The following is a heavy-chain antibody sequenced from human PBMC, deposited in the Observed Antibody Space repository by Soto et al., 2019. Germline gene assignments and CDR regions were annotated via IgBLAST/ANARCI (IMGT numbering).Heavy chain of an antibody. D-gene: IGHD2-15*01. CDR1: GGSISSGGYS. J-gene: IGHJ5*02. Sequence: QLQLQESGSGLVKPSQTLSLTCAVSGGSISSGGYSWSWIRQPPGKGLEWIGYIYHSGSTYYNPSLKSRVPISVDRSMNQVSLKLTSVTAADTAVYYCARGYCSGGSCYWFDPWGQGTLVTVSS. CDR2: IYHSGST. V-gene: IGHV4-30-2*01. CDR3: ARGYCSGGSCYWFDP.